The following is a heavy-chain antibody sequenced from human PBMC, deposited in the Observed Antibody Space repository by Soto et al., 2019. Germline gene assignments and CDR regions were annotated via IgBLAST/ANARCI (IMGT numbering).Heavy chain of an antibody. V-gene: IGHV3-23*01. CDR3: AGRYCSGGSCYIFDY. CDR1: GLTFVSYA. CDR2: ISGSGGST. J-gene: IGHJ4*02. D-gene: IGHD2-15*01. Sequence: GGSLRLSCGASGLTFVSYAMRCVRKATGKGLEWVSAISGSGGSTYYADSVKGRFTISRDNSKNTLYLQMNSLRAEDTAVYYCAGRYCSGGSCYIFDYWGQGTLVTVSS.